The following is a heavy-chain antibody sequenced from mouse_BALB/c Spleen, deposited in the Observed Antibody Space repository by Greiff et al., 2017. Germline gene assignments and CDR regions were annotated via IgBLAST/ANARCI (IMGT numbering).Heavy chain of an antibody. J-gene: IGHJ2*01. CDR1: GYTFTSYW. V-gene: IGHV14-1*02. CDR3: ASGYVDY. Sequence: VQLQQSGTVLARPGASVKMSCKASGYTFTSYWMHWVKQRPEQGLEWIGRIDPANGNTKYDPKFQGKATITADTSSNTAYLQLSSLTSEDTAVYYCASGYVDYWGQGTTLTVSS. CDR2: IDPANGNT.